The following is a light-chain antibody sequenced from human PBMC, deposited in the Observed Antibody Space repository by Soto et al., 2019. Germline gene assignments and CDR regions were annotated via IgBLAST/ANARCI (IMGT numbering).Light chain of an antibody. CDR2: DVS. J-gene: IGLJ1*01. CDR1: SSDVGDYNY. CDR3: SSYASSSTL. V-gene: IGLV2-14*01. Sequence: QSALTQPAAVSGSPGQSITISCTGTSSDVGDYNYVSWYQQHPGKAPKLMLYDVSNRPSGISNRFSGSKSGNTASLNISGLQAEDEADYYCSSYASSSTLFGTGTKVTVL.